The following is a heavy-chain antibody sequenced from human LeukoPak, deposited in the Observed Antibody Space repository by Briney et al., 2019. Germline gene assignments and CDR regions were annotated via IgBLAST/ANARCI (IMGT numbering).Heavy chain of an antibody. D-gene: IGHD4-17*01. Sequence: ASVKVSCKASGGTFSSYAISWVRQATGQGLEWMGWMNPNSGNTGYAQKFQGRVTITRNTSISTAYMELSSLRSEDTAVYYCARESTVTTGAGVDCWGQGTLVTVSS. CDR1: GGTFSSYA. CDR3: ARESTVTTGAGVDC. J-gene: IGHJ4*02. V-gene: IGHV1-8*03. CDR2: MNPNSGNT.